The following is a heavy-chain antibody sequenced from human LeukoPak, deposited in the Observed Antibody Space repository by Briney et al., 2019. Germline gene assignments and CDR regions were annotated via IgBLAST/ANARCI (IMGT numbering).Heavy chain of an antibody. CDR3: ARNDRGAFDI. V-gene: IGHV3-53*01. D-gene: IGHD3-22*01. J-gene: IGHJ3*02. CDR2: ISSGGNT. Sequence: TGGSLRLSCAASGFTVSRNYMSWVRQAPAKGLEWVSVISSGGNTYYTDSVKGRFTISRDNSKNTLYLQMSSLRVEDTAVYYCARNDRGAFDIWGQGTMVTVSS. CDR1: GFTVSRNY.